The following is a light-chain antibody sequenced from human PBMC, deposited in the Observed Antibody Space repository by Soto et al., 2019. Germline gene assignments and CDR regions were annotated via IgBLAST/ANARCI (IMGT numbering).Light chain of an antibody. Sequence: ENVLSQSPGALSLSKGERATLSCRASQSVSNNYLAWYQQKPGQAPRLLIYGASSRATGIPDRFTGSGSGTDFSLTISRLEPEDFGVYYCQQNKDWPGTFGQGTKVDI. V-gene: IGKV3-20*01. J-gene: IGKJ1*01. CDR3: QQNKDWPGT. CDR2: GAS. CDR1: QSVSNNY.